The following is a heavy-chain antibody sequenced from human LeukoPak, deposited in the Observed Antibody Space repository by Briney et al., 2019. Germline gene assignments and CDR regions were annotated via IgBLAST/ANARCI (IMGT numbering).Heavy chain of an antibody. CDR1: GGSISSSSYY. CDR3: AREGYSSSWSPPYFDY. D-gene: IGHD6-13*01. V-gene: IGHV4-61*01. Sequence: ETLSLTCTVSGGSISSSSYYWSWIRQPPGKGLEWIGYIYYSGSTNYNPSLKSRVTISVDTSKNQFSLKLSSVTAADTAVYYCAREGYSSSWSPPYFDYWGQGTLVTVSS. J-gene: IGHJ4*02. CDR2: IYYSGST.